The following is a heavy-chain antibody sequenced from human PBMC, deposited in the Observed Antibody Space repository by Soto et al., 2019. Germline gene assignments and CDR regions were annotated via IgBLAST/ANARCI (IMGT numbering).Heavy chain of an antibody. Sequence: QVQLVQSGAEVKKPGASVKVSCKASGYTFTSYGISWVRQAPGQGLEWMGWISAYNGNTNYAQKLQGRVTMTTDTSTGTAYMELGSLRAGDTAVYYCASDATREGRTVTTYNYYYYYGMDGRGQGATVTVSS. V-gene: IGHV1-18*01. CDR1: GYTFTSYG. D-gene: IGHD4-4*01. J-gene: IGHJ6*02. CDR3: ASDATREGRTVTTYNYYYYYGMDG. CDR2: ISAYNGNT.